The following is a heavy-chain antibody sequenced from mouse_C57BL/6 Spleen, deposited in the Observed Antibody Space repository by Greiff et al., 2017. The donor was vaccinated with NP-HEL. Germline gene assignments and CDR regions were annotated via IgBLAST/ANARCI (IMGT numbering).Heavy chain of an antibody. CDR1: GYTFTSYW. D-gene: IGHD1-1*01. V-gene: IGHV1-52*01. CDR3: ARSGTYYGSSYNYAMDY. J-gene: IGHJ4*01. CDR2: IDPSDSET. Sequence: QVQLQQPGAELVRPGSSVKLSCKASGYTFTSYWIHWVKQRPIQGLEWIGNIDPSDSETHYNQKFKDKATLTVDKSSSTAYMQLSSLTSEDSAVYYCARSGTYYGSSYNYAMDYWGQGTSVTVSS.